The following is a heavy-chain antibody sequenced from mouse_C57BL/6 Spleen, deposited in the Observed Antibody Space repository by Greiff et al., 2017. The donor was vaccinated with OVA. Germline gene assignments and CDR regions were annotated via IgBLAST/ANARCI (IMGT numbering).Heavy chain of an antibody. CDR2: IYPGSGST. D-gene: IGHD2-10*01. V-gene: IGHV1-55*01. CDR1: GYTFTSYW. CDR3: ARPSYSDAMDY. Sequence: VQLQQPGAELVKPGASVKMSCKASGYTFTSYWITWVKQRPGQGLAWIGDIYPGSGSTNYNEKFKSKATLTVDTSSSTAYMQLSSLTSEDSAVYYCARPSYSDAMDYWGQGTSVTVSS. J-gene: IGHJ4*01.